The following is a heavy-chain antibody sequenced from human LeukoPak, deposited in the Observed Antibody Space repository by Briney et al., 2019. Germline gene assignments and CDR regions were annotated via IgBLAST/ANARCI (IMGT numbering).Heavy chain of an antibody. J-gene: IGHJ6*02. CDR3: ARVAIFGVVTLNYYYYYGMDV. Sequence: GGSLRLSCAASGFTFSGYSMNWVRQAPGKGLEWVSSISSSSSYIYYADSVKGRFTISRDNAKNSLYLQMNSLRAEDTAVYYCARVAIFGVVTLNYYYYYGMDVWGQGTTVTVSS. CDR1: GFTFSGYS. V-gene: IGHV3-21*01. CDR2: ISSSSSYI. D-gene: IGHD3-3*01.